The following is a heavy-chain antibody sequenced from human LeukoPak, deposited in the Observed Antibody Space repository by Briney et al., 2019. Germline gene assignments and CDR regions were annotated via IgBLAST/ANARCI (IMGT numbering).Heavy chain of an antibody. CDR2: IYPRDGST. V-gene: IGHV1-46*01. Sequence: ASVKVSCKASGYSFTSNYIHWVRQAPGQGLVWMGMIYPRDGSTSYAQKFQGRVTVTRDTSTSTVHMELSGLRSEDTAVYYCARDQEAFDYWGQGTLVTVSS. CDR3: ARDQEAFDY. CDR1: GYSFTSNY. J-gene: IGHJ4*02.